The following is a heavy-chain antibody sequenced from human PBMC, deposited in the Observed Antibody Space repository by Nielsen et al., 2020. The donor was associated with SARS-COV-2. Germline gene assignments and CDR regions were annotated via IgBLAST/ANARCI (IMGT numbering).Heavy chain of an antibody. Sequence: GESLKISCAASGFTFSSYWMHWVRQAPGKGLVWVSRINSDGSSTSYADSVKGRFTISRDNAKNTLYLQMNSLKAEDTAVYYCARVTQSGYSGYAFDYWGQGTLVTVSS. CDR2: INSDGSST. D-gene: IGHD5-12*01. V-gene: IGHV3-74*01. CDR3: ARVTQSGYSGYAFDY. J-gene: IGHJ4*02. CDR1: GFTFSSYW.